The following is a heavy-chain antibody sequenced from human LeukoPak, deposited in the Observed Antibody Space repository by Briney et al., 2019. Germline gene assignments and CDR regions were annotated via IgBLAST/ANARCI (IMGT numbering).Heavy chain of an antibody. J-gene: IGHJ4*02. CDR3: AKDMSKDY. V-gene: IGHV3-9*01. CDR1: GFTFDDYA. CDR2: ISWNSGSI. Sequence: GGSLRLSCAASGFTFDDYAMHWVRQAPGKGLEWVSGISWNSGSIGYADSVKGRFTISRDNAKNSLYLQMNSLRAEDTALYYCAKDMSKDYWCQGTLVTVSS.